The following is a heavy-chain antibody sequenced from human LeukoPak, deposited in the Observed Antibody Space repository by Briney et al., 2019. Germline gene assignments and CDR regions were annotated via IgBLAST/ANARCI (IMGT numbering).Heavy chain of an antibody. V-gene: IGHV3-20*04. D-gene: IGHD1-26*01. Sequence: GGSMRLSCAASGFTFDDYGMSWVRQAPGKGLEWVSGINWNGGSTGYADSVKGRFTISRDNAKNSLYLQMNSLRAEDTALYYCARTSGSYYPVCFDYWGQGTLVTVSS. CDR3: ARTSGSYYPVCFDY. CDR1: GFTFDDYG. CDR2: INWNGGST. J-gene: IGHJ4*02.